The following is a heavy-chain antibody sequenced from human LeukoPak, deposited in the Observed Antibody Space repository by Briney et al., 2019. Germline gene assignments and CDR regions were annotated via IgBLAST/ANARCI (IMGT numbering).Heavy chain of an antibody. CDR1: GGSFSGYY. CDR3: ARGSNWFDP. J-gene: IGHJ5*02. V-gene: IGHV4-34*01. Sequence: SETLSLTCAVYGGSFSGYYWCWIRQPPGKGLEWIGEINHSGSTNYNPSLKSRVTISVDTSKNQFSLKLSSVTAADTAVYYCARGSNWFDPWGQGTLVTVSS. CDR2: INHSGST.